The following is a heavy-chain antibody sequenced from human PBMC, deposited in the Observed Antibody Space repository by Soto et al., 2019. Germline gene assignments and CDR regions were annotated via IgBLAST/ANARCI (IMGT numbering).Heavy chain of an antibody. CDR3: AREGSIAARPQSQNWFDP. V-gene: IGHV3-33*01. CDR2: IWYDGSNK. Sequence: GGSLRLSCAASGFTFSSYGMHWVRQAPGKGLEWVAVIWYDGSNKYYADSVKGRFTISRDNSKNTLYLQMNSLRAEDTAVYYCAREGSIAARPQSQNWFDPWGQGTLDTVSS. J-gene: IGHJ5*02. D-gene: IGHD6-6*01. CDR1: GFTFSSYG.